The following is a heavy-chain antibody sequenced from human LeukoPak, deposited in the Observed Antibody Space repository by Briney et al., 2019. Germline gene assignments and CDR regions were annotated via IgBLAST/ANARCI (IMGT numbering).Heavy chain of an antibody. CDR2: ISGSGGST. D-gene: IGHD6-25*01. CDR1: GFTFSSYA. CDR3: ARDRKRANYYYGLDV. Sequence: GGSLRLSCAASGFTFSSYAMSWVRQAPGKGLEWVSAISGSGGSTYYADSVKGRFTISRDNSKDTLYLQMNSLRAEDTAVYYCARDRKRANYYYGLDVWGPGTTVTVSS. J-gene: IGHJ6*02. V-gene: IGHV3-23*01.